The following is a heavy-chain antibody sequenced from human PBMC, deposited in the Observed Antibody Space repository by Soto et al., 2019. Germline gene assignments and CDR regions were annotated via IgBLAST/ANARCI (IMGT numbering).Heavy chain of an antibody. V-gene: IGHV1-69*01. Sequence: QVQLVQSGAEVKKPGSSVKVSCKASGGPFSSYAISWVRQAPGQGLEWMGGIIPIFGTANYAQKFQGRVTITADESTSTAYMELSSLRSEDTAVYYCARDGDYYDSSGYSTWGQGTLVTVSS. D-gene: IGHD3-22*01. CDR1: GGPFSSYA. CDR3: ARDGDYYDSSGYST. J-gene: IGHJ5*02. CDR2: IIPIFGTA.